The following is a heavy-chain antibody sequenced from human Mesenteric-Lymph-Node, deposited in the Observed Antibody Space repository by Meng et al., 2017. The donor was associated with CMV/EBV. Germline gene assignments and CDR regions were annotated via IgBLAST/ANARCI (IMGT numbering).Heavy chain of an antibody. J-gene: IGHJ5*02. Sequence: ASVKVSCKASGGSFSTYGVTWVRQAPGQGLEWMGWISAYNGNTNYAQKLQGRVTMTTDTSTSTAYMELRSLRSDDTAVYYCARVRAMGANWFDPWGQGTLVTVSS. CDR2: ISAYNGNT. V-gene: IGHV1-18*01. CDR1: GGSFSTYG. D-gene: IGHD1-26*01. CDR3: ARVRAMGANWFDP.